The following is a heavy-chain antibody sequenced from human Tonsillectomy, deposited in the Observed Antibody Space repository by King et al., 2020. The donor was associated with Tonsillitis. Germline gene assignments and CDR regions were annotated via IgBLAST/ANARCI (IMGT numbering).Heavy chain of an antibody. V-gene: IGHV3-49*04. J-gene: IGHJ4*02. CDR3: TREVTIFDY. Sequence: VQLVESGGGLVQPGRSLRLSCTASGFTFGDYAMSWVRQAPGKGLEWVGFIRSKTYGGTTEYAASVKGRFTISRDDSKSIAYLQMNSLKTEDTAVYYCTREVTIFDYWGQGTLVTVSS. CDR1: GFTFGDYA. D-gene: IGHD3-3*01. CDR2: IRSKTYGGTT.